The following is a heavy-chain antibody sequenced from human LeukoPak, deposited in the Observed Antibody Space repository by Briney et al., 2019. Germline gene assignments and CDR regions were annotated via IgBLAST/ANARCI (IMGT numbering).Heavy chain of an antibody. CDR3: ASGDSSGWSYEHDY. J-gene: IGHJ4*02. CDR1: GGSISSNNW. D-gene: IGHD6-19*01. Sequence: PSDTLSLTCAVSGGSISSNNWWSWVRQHPRRGLEWIGEIYHSGNTKYNPSLKSRVTISVDKSNNQFSLKLTSVTAADTAVYFCASGDSSGWSYEHDYWGQGTQVTVSS. V-gene: IGHV4-4*02. CDR2: IYHSGNT.